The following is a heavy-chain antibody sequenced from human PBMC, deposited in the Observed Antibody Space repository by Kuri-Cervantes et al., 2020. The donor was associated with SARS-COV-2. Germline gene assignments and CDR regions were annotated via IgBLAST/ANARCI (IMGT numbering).Heavy chain of an antibody. J-gene: IGHJ3*02. V-gene: IGHV1-18*01. CDR2: ISAYNGNT. CDR3: ARGEGAAPDLDAFDI. D-gene: IGHD1-26*01. Sequence: ASVKVSCKASGYTFTSYGISWVRQAPGQGLEWMRWISAYNGNTNYAQKLQGRVTMTTDTSTSTAYMELRSLRSDDTAVYYCARGEGAAPDLDAFDIWGQGTMVTVSS. CDR1: GYTFTSYG.